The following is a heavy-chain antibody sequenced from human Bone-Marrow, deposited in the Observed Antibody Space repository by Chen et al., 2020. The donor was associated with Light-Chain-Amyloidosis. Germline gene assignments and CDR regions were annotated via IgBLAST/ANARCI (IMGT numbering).Heavy chain of an antibody. Sequence: EVQLVESGGGLVKPGGSLRLSCAASGFAFSSYAMSWVRQAPGKGLEWVSTISGSGGSRYYGASVKGRLTISRDNSKNALFLQVYSLRAEDTAVYYCAKDISYDDILPGYPADAFDIWGQGTMVTVSS. CDR1: GFAFSSYA. CDR3: AKDISYDDILPGYPADAFDI. J-gene: IGHJ3*02. CDR2: ISGSGGSR. D-gene: IGHD3-9*01. V-gene: IGHV3-23*04.